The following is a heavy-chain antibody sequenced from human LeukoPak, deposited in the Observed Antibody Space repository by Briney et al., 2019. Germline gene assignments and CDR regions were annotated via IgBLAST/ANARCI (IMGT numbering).Heavy chain of an antibody. CDR1: VYTFTAYY. D-gene: IGHD2-15*01. Sequence: GASVKVSCKASVYTFTAYYIHWLRQAPGQGLEWMGWINPNIGGANYALKFQGRVTMTRDTSISTVYMELRRLRSDDTAVYYCARGLADRYCSGDSCYPGYNWFDPWGQGTQVTVSS. CDR3: ARGLADRYCSGDSCYPGYNWFDP. V-gene: IGHV1-2*02. J-gene: IGHJ5*02. CDR2: INPNIGGA.